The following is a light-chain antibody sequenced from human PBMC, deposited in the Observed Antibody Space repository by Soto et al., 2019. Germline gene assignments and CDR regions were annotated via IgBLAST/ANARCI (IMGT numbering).Light chain of an antibody. CDR2: EVT. CDR3: ISYTGKSASYV. CDR1: STDVGAYNY. Sequence: QSVLAQPASVSGSPGQSITISCTGTSTDVGAYNYVAWYQQHPGKAPKLIIYEVTNRPSGVSYRFSASKSGNTASLTISGLHSEDEADYYCISYTGKSASYVFGPGTKVTVL. J-gene: IGLJ1*01. V-gene: IGLV2-14*01.